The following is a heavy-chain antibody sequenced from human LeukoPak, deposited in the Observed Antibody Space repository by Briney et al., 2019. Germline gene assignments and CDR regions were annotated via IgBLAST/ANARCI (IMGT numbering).Heavy chain of an antibody. D-gene: IGHD3-3*01. J-gene: IGHJ6*03. V-gene: IGHV3-21*04. CDR1: GFIFSNSA. Sequence: PGGSLRLSCAASGFIFSNSAMNWVRQAPGKGLEWVSSINTGSSHIYYADSVKGRFTISRDNAKNSLYLQMNSLRAEDSALYHCARGILRFLEWLLYYYYYMDVWGKGTTVTVSS. CDR2: INTGSSHI. CDR3: ARGILRFLEWLLYYYYYMDV.